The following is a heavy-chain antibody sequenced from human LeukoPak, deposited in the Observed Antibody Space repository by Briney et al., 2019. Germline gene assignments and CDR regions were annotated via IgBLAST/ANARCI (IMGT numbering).Heavy chain of an antibody. CDR3: ARHVGITSASDY. CDR1: GYTFTSHW. Sequence: GESLKISCQISGYTFTSHWLSWGRQMSGKGLGWMGKIDPRDSYTKYSPSLQGLVTLPTDKSITTAYSQWRSLKASDTAIYYCARHVGITSASDYWGQGTLVTVSS. J-gene: IGHJ4*02. V-gene: IGHV5-10-1*01. CDR2: IDPRDSYT. D-gene: IGHD1-26*01.